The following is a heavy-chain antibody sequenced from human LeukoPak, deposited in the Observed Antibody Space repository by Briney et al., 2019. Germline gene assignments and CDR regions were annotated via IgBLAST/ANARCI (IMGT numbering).Heavy chain of an antibody. CDR1: GYTFTSSG. CDR3: AREGADSSGYYHRYDY. V-gene: IGHV1-18*01. Sequence: GASVKVSCKASGYTFTSSGVSWVRQAPGQGLEWMGWISAYNGNTNYAQKLQGRVTMTTDTSTSTAYMELRSLRSDDTAVYYCAREGADSSGYYHRYDYWGQGTLVTVSS. J-gene: IGHJ4*02. D-gene: IGHD3-22*01. CDR2: ISAYNGNT.